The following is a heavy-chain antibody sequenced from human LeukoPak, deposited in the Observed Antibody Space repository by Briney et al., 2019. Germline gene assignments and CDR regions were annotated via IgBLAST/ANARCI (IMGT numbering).Heavy chain of an antibody. CDR1: GYTFTSYG. D-gene: IGHD6-19*01. Sequence: ASVKVSCKASGYTFTSYGISWVRQAPGQGLEWMGWISAYNGNTNYAQKLQGRVTMTTDTSTSTAYMELRSLRSDDTAVYYCARDMTGYSSGWYFGYWGQGTLVTVSS. CDR3: ARDMTGYSSGWYFGY. J-gene: IGHJ4*02. CDR2: ISAYNGNT. V-gene: IGHV1-18*01.